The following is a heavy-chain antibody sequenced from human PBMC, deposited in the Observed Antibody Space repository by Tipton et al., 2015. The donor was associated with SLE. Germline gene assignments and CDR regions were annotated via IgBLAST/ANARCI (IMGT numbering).Heavy chain of an antibody. CDR2: IYSGGST. CDR1: GLTVSSNY. J-gene: IGHJ3*02. Sequence: GSLRLSCAASGLTVSSNYMSWVRQAPGKGLEWVSVIYSGGSTYYADSVKGRFTISRDNSKNTLYLQMNSLRTEDTAVYYCARDLAYSSSWYDAFDIWGQGTMVTVSS. CDR3: ARDLAYSSSWYDAFDI. D-gene: IGHD6-13*01. V-gene: IGHV3-66*02.